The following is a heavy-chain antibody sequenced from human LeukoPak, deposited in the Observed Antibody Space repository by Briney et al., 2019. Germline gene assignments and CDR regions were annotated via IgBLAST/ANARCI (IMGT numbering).Heavy chain of an antibody. D-gene: IGHD2-15*01. CDR3: ARFGGYCSGGSCYPVDY. V-gene: IGHV1-2*06. J-gene: IGHJ4*02. Sequence: ASVKVSCKASGYTFNGYYMHWVRQAPGQGLEWMGRINHNSGGTNYAQKFQGRVTMTRDTSISTAYMELSRLRSDDTAVYYCARFGGYCSGGSCYPVDYWGQGTLVTVSS. CDR1: GYTFNGYY. CDR2: INHNSGGT.